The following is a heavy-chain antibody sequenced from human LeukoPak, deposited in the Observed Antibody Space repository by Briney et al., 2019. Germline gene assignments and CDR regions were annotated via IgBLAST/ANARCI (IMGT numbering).Heavy chain of an antibody. CDR1: GFTFSSYA. J-gene: IGHJ4*02. CDR2: ISYDGSNK. V-gene: IGHV3-30-3*01. CDR3: AREKDGYNYFDY. Sequence: GGSLRLSCAASGFTFSSYAMHWVRQAPGKGLEWVAVISYDGSNKYYADSVKGRFTISRDNSKNTLYLQMNSLRAEDTAVCYCAREKDGYNYFDYWGQGTLVTVSS. D-gene: IGHD5-24*01.